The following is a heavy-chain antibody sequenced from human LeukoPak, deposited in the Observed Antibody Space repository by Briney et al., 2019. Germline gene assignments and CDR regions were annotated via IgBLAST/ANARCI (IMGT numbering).Heavy chain of an antibody. V-gene: IGHV3-30*18. D-gene: IGHD3-10*01. J-gene: IGHJ4*02. Sequence: GGSLRLSCAASGFTFSSYGMHWVRQAPGKGLEWVAVISYDGSNKYYADSVKGRFTISRDNSKNTLYLQMNSLRAEDTAVYYCAKGPPVWFGEKNFDYWGQGTLVTDSS. CDR3: AKGPPVWFGEKNFDY. CDR1: GFTFSSYG. CDR2: ISYDGSNK.